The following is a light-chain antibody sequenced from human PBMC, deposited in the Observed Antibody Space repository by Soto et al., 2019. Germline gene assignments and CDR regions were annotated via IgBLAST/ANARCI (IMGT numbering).Light chain of an antibody. V-gene: IGKV3-20*01. CDR1: QSFSSPY. CDR2: GAS. J-gene: IGKJ1*01. CDR3: QQYGGSPRT. Sequence: EIVLTQSPGTLSLSPGERATLSCRASQSFSSPYLAWYQQRPGQAPRLLIYGASSRATGIPDRFSGSASGTEFTLTVSRLEHADFSVYYCQQYGGSPRTVGQGTKV.